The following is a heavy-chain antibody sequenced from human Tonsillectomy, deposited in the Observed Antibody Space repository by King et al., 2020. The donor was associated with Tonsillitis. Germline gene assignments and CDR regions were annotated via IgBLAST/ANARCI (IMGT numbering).Heavy chain of an antibody. Sequence: VQLVESGGGLVKPGGSLRLSCVASGFTLRDYYMTLIRQAPGKGLEWVSSITRSGTTKYYADSVEGRFTISRDNAKNSLFLHMKSLRAEDTAVYYCATYYMDVWGKGTTVTVSS. CDR1: GFTLRDYY. CDR2: ITRSGTTK. CDR3: ATYYMDV. J-gene: IGHJ6*03. V-gene: IGHV3-11*01.